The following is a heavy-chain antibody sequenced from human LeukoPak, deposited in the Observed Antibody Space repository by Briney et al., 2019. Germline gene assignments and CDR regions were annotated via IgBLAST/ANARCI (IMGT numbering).Heavy chain of an antibody. Sequence: GALVKVSCKASGYTFTDYALHWVRQAPGQSLEWMGWITTGRGETRYSQEFQRRITFTRDTSASTVYMDLSDLRSEDTAVYYCARGGKQWRGGNYFDSWGQGTLVAVSS. V-gene: IGHV1-3*03. CDR3: ARGGKQWRGGNYFDS. D-gene: IGHD6-19*01. CDR2: ITTGRGET. J-gene: IGHJ4*02. CDR1: GYTFTDYA.